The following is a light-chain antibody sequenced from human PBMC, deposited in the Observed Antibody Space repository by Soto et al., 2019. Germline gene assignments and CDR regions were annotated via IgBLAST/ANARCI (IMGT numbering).Light chain of an antibody. J-gene: IGLJ1*01. CDR2: EGS. CDR3: CSYAGSSTYV. V-gene: IGLV2-23*01. CDR1: SSDVGSYNL. Sequence: QSSLTNPASVSGSPGQSITISCTGTSSDVGSYNLVSWYQQHPGKAPKLMIYEGSKRPSGVSNRFSGSKSGNTASLTISGLQAEDEADYYCCSYAGSSTYVFGTGTKVTVL.